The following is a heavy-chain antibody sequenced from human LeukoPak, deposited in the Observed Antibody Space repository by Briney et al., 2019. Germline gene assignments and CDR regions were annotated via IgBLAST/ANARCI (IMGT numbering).Heavy chain of an antibody. D-gene: IGHD1-26*01. V-gene: IGHV4-59*01. CDR1: GGSISSYY. Sequence: PSETLSLTCTVSGGSISSYYWSWLRQPPGKGLEWIGYIYYSGSTNYNPSLKSRVTISVDTSKNQFSLKLSSVTAADTAVYYCARADGSYLDYWGQGTLVTVSS. CDR3: ARADGSYLDY. CDR2: IYYSGST. J-gene: IGHJ4*02.